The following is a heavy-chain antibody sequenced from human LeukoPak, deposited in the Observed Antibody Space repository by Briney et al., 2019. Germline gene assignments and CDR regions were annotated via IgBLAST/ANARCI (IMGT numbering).Heavy chain of an antibody. Sequence: GGSLRLSCAASGFTFSSYSMNWVRQAPGKGLEWVSSISSSSSYIYYADSVKGRFTISRDNAKNSLYLQMNSLRAEDTAVYYCARAAVGATGLFDYWAQGTLVTVSS. CDR2: ISSSSSYI. CDR1: GFTFSSYS. J-gene: IGHJ4*02. V-gene: IGHV3-21*01. CDR3: ARAAVGATGLFDY. D-gene: IGHD1-26*01.